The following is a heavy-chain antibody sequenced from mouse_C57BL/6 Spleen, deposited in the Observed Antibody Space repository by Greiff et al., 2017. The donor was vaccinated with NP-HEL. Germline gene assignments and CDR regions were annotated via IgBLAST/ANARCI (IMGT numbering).Heavy chain of an antibody. CDR1: GFNIKDYY. J-gene: IGHJ2*01. CDR3: ARARDCFDY. Sequence: EVQLQQSGAELVKPGASVKLSCTASGFNIKDYYMHWVKQRPEQGLEWIGRIDPEDGETTYDPKFQGKATITADTSSNTAYLQLRSLTSEENAGDYCARARDCFDYWGQGTTLTVSA. V-gene: IGHV14-2*01. CDR2: IDPEDGET. D-gene: IGHD3-1*01.